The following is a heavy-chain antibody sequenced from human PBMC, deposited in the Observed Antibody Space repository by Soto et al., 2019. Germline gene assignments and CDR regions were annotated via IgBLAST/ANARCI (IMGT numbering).Heavy chain of an antibody. CDR3: ARADDSKAPFDY. J-gene: IGHJ4*02. V-gene: IGHV3-33*01. CDR1: GFTFSSYG. Sequence: GGSLRLSCAASGFTFSSYGMHWVRQAPGKGLEWVAVIWYDGSNKYYADSVKGRFTISRDNSKNTLYLQMNSLRAEDTAVYYCARADDSKAPFDYWGQGTLVTVSS. CDR2: IWYDGSNK. D-gene: IGHD3-22*01.